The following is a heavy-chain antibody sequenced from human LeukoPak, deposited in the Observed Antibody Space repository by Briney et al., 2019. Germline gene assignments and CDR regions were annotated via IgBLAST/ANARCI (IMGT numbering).Heavy chain of an antibody. D-gene: IGHD1-26*01. Sequence: PGGSLRLSCSASGFSVINNYITWVRQAPGKGLEWVSIIYSGGSTYYADSVKGRFTISRDNSKNTVYLQMNSLRAEDTAVYYCARSGPIDYWGQGTLVTVSS. CDR3: ARSGPIDY. J-gene: IGHJ4*02. CDR1: GFSVINNY. V-gene: IGHV3-53*01. CDR2: IYSGGST.